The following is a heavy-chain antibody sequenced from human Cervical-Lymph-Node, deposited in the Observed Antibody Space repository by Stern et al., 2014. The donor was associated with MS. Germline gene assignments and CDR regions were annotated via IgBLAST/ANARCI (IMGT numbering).Heavy chain of an antibody. V-gene: IGHV3-30*18. CDR1: GLTFSSYG. Sequence: VHLVESGGGVVQPGRSLRLSCVVSGLTFSSYGMHWVRQAPGKGLEGVALISYDGSNKYYADSVKGRFTISRDNSKNTLYLQMTSLRADDTAVYYCAKLPLTIFGVVTPYGMDVWGQGTTVTVSS. CDR3: AKLPLTIFGVVTPYGMDV. CDR2: ISYDGSNK. J-gene: IGHJ6*02. D-gene: IGHD3-3*01.